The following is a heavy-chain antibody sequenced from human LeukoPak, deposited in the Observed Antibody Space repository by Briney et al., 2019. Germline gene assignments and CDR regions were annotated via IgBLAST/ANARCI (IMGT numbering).Heavy chain of an antibody. CDR1: GYTFTSNY. V-gene: IGHV1-46*01. CDR3: ARDNSVGDNAWWFDP. Sequence: ASVKVSFKAFGYTFTSNYMHWVRQAPGQGPEWMGVISPSGGSTTYAQKFQGRVTLTRDMSTSTDYMELSSLRSEDTAIYYCARDNSVGDNAWWFDPWGQGTLVTVSS. J-gene: IGHJ5*02. CDR2: ISPSGGST. D-gene: IGHD1-26*01.